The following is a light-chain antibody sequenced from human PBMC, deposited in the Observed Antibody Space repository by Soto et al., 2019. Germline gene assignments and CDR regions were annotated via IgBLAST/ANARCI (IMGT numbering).Light chain of an antibody. Sequence: LTKTPATLPLSPGERATFSCRASQSVSSDLVWYQHKPGQAPRLLIYDASNRATGIPARFSGSGSGTDFTLTISSLEPEDFAVYYCQQRSNWPPLTFGGGTKVDIK. J-gene: IGKJ4*01. CDR1: QSVSSD. V-gene: IGKV3-11*01. CDR2: DAS. CDR3: QQRSNWPPLT.